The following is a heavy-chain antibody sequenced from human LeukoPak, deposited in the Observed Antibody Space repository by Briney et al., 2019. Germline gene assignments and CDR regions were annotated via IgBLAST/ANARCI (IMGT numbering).Heavy chain of an antibody. J-gene: IGHJ3*02. CDR1: GYTFTGYY. D-gene: IGHD3-22*01. CDR3: ASPIPHQMYDSGGGDAFDI. V-gene: IGHV1-2*02. CDR2: INPNSGGT. Sequence: ASVKGSCKASGYTFTGYYIHWVRQAPGQGLEWMGWINPNSGGTNYAQKFQGRVTMTRDTSITTAYMELSRLRSDDTAVYSCASPIPHQMYDSGGGDAFDIWGQGTMVTVSS.